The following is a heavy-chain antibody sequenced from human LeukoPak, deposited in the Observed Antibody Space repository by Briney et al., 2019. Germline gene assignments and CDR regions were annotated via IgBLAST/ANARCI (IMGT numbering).Heavy chain of an antibody. CDR3: ASLRGFDP. CDR2: IYHSGST. CDR1: GGSVSSRSDH. Sequence: SETLSLTCTVSGGSVSSRSDHWGWIRQPPGKGLEWIGSIYHSGSTNYNPSLKSRVTISVDTSKNQFSLKLSSVTAADTAVYYCASLRGFDPWGQGTLVTVSS. J-gene: IGHJ5*02. V-gene: IGHV4-39*01.